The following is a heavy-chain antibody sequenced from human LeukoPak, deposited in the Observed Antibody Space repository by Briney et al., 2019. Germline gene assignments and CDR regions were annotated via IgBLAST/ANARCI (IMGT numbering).Heavy chain of an antibody. CDR2: IGPTGSDR. J-gene: IGHJ4*02. Sequence: PGGSLRLSCTASGLTFSTSGFNWVRQAPGKGLEWVASIGPTGSDRYHADSIKGRFTNSRDNANNFLYLQMNSLRAEDTAVYYCATETNGRHYDYWGQGTLLTVSS. D-gene: IGHD1-14*01. V-gene: IGHV3-21*06. CDR1: GLTFSTSG. CDR3: ATETNGRHYDY.